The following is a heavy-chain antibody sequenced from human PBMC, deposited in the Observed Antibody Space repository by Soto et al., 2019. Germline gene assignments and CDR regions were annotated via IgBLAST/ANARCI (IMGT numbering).Heavy chain of an antibody. J-gene: IGHJ4*02. CDR1: GFTFGKYW. CDR3: ARHDDRDSNY. CDR2: IKRDGSEK. Sequence: HPGGSLRLSCAASGFTFGKYWMAWVRQAPGKGLEWLANIKRDGSEKYYVDSVKGRFTISRDNAKNSLYLQMSSLRVEDTAVYYCARHDDRDSNYWGQGTLVTVSS. D-gene: IGHD3-3*01. V-gene: IGHV3-7*01.